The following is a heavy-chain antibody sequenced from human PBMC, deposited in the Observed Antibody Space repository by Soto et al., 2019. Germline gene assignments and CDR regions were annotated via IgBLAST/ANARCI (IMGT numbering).Heavy chain of an antibody. V-gene: IGHV3-33*01. D-gene: IGHD2-15*01. CDR2: IWYDGSNK. J-gene: IGHJ4*02. Sequence: QVQLVESGGGVVQPGRSLRLSCAASGFTFSSYGMHWVRQAPGKGLEWVAVIWYDGSNKYYADSVKGRFTISRDNSTNTLYLQMNSLRAEDTAVYYCARGRRDCSGGSCYSTAFDYWGQGTLVTVSS. CDR1: GFTFSSYG. CDR3: ARGRRDCSGGSCYSTAFDY.